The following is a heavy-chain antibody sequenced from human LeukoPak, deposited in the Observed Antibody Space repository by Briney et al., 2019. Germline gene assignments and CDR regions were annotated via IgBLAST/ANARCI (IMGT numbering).Heavy chain of an antibody. D-gene: IGHD4-23*01. Sequence: SVKVSCKASGGTFSGYAISWVRQAPGQGLEWMGRIIPIFGTANYAQKFQGRVTITTDESTSTAYMELSSLRSEDTAVCYCARELGGNGFQHWGQGTLVTVSS. V-gene: IGHV1-69*05. CDR3: ARELGGNGFQH. CDR1: GGTFSGYA. J-gene: IGHJ1*01. CDR2: IIPIFGTA.